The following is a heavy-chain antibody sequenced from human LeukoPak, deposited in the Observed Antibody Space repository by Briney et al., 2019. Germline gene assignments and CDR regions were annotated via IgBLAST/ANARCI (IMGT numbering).Heavy chain of an antibody. D-gene: IGHD3-10*01. V-gene: IGHV4-30-4*01. Sequence: SETLSLTCTVSGGSISSNDYYWSWIRQPPGKGLEWIGYIYYSGSTYYNPSLKSRLTISADTSKNQFSLKLRSVTAADTAVYYCARETHDPTLVRGVVDYWGRGTLVTVSS. J-gene: IGHJ4*02. CDR2: IYYSGST. CDR3: ARETHDPTLVRGVVDY. CDR1: GGSISSNDYY.